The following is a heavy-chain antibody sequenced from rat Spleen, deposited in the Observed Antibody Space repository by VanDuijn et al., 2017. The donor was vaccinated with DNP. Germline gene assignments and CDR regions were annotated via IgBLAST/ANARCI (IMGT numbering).Heavy chain of an antibody. CDR3: TTVELTTEGIGGY. V-gene: IGHV5-31*01. D-gene: IGHD1-11*01. CDR2: ITSSGGST. J-gene: IGHJ2*01. CDR1: GFTFNKYW. Sequence: EVQLVESGGDLVQPGRSLKLSCVASGFTFNKYWMTWIRQVPGKGLEWIASITSSGGSTYYPDSVKGRFTISRDNAKSTLYLQMDSLRSEDTATYYCTTVELTTEGIGGYWGQGVMVTVSS.